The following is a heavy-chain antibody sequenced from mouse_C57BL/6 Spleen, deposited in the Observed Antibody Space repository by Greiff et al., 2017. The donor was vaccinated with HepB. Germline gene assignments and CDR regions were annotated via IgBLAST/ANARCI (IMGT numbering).Heavy chain of an antibody. Sequence: QVHVKQSGAELVRPGTSVKMSCKASGYTFTNYWIGWAKQRPGHGLEWIGDIYPGGGYTNYNEKFKGKATLTADKSSSTAYMQFSSLTSEDSAIYYCARYYGSPYYFDYWGQGTTLTVSS. J-gene: IGHJ2*01. D-gene: IGHD1-1*01. CDR1: GYTFTNYW. CDR2: IYPGGGYT. V-gene: IGHV1-63*01. CDR3: ARYYGSPYYFDY.